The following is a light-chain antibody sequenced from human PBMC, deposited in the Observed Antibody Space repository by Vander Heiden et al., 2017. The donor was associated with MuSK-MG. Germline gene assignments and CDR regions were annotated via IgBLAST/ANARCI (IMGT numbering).Light chain of an antibody. V-gene: IGKV6-21*01. CDR2: YAS. J-gene: IGKJ1*01. CDR3: QQRSSLFWT. CDR1: QNIGSS. Sequence: VLTQSPDFQSVTPQEKVTITCRASQNIGSSLHWYQQRPGQSPKLLIKYASQYGSGVPSRFGGSGSGTDFTLTIKSLETEDAATYYCQQRSSLFWTFGQGTKVEIK.